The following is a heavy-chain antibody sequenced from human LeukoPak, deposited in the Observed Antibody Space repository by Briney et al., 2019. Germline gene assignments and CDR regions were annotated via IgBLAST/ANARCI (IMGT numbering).Heavy chain of an antibody. CDR1: GFTFSDYY. J-gene: IGHJ4*02. CDR3: ARLRPDYYDSSGYYAYSDY. V-gene: IGHV3-11*01. D-gene: IGHD3-22*01. Sequence: GGSLRLSCAASGFTFSDYYMSWIRQAPGKGLEWVSYISSSGSTIYYADSVKGRFTISRDNAKNSLYLQMNSLRAEDTAVYYCARLRPDYYDSSGYYAYSDYWGQGTLVTVSS. CDR2: ISSSGSTI.